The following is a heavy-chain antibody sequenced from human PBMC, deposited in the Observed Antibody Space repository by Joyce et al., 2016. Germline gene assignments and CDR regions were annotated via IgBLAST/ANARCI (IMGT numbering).Heavy chain of an antibody. J-gene: IGHJ4*02. D-gene: IGHD2-15*01. CDR3: ARDSLATFDY. V-gene: IGHV4-31*03. Sequence: QVQLQESGPRLVKPSQTLSLTCTVSGGSFSNDAYSWSWLRQHPGKGLEWIGHIYNSGSTDYNPSLKSRITMTVDTSKKQFSLNLGSVTGADTAVYYCARDSLATFDYWGQGTLVTVSS. CDR1: GGSFSNDAYS. CDR2: IYNSGST.